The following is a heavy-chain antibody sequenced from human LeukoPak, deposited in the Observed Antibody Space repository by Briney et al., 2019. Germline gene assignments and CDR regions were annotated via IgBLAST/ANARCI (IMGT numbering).Heavy chain of an antibody. CDR3: TGQGIVVVPAAMLDWFDP. Sequence: PGGSLRLSCAASGFTFSNAWMSWVRQAPGKGLEWVGRIKSKTDGGTTDYAAPVKGRFTISRDDSKNTLYLQMNSLKTEDTAVYYCTGQGIVVVPAAMLDWFDPWGQGPRSPSPQ. CDR1: GFTFSNAW. CDR2: IKSKTDGGTT. D-gene: IGHD2-2*01. J-gene: IGHJ5*02. V-gene: IGHV3-15*01.